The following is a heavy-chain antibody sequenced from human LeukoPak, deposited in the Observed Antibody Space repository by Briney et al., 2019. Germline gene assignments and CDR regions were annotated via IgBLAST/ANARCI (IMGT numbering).Heavy chain of an antibody. CDR1: GFTFRTYS. J-gene: IGHJ4*02. D-gene: IGHD3-16*02. Sequence: GGSLRLSCAASGFTFRTYSMNWVRQAPGKGLEWVSSISSSSSYIYYADSVKGRFTISRDSAKNSLYLQMNSLRAEDTAVYYCARDSHESMITFGGVIATWGQGTLVTVSS. CDR3: ARDSHESMITFGGVIAT. CDR2: ISSSSSYI. V-gene: IGHV3-21*04.